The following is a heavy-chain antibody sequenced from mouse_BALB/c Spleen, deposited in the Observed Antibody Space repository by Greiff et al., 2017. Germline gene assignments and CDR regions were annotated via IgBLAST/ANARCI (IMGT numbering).Heavy chain of an antibody. Sequence: EVQLQQSGPELVKPGASVKISCKASGYSFTGYYMHWVKQSHVKSLEWIGRINPYNGATSYNQNFKDKASLTVDKSSSTAYMELHSLTSEDSAVYYCATNWDYAMDYWGQGTSVTVSS. CDR3: ATNWDYAMDY. D-gene: IGHD4-1*01. CDR2: INPYNGAT. CDR1: GYSFTGYY. J-gene: IGHJ4*01. V-gene: IGHV1-26*01.